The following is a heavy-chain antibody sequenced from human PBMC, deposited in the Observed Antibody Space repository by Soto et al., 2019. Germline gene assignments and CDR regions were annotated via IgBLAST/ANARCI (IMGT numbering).Heavy chain of an antibody. D-gene: IGHD6-6*01. J-gene: IGHJ3*02. Sequence: GASVKVSCKASGGTFSSYAISWVRQAPGQGLEWMGGIIPIFGTANYAQKFQGRVTITADESTNTAYMELISLKSEDTAVYYCARDIASRLIPVAFDIWGQGTMVTVSS. CDR1: GGTFSSYA. V-gene: IGHV1-69*13. CDR2: IIPIFGTA. CDR3: ARDIASRLIPVAFDI.